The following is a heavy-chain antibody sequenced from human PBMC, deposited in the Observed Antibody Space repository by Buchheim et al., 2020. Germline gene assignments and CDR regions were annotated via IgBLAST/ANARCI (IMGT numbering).Heavy chain of an antibody. J-gene: IGHJ4*02. D-gene: IGHD5-18*01. Sequence: QVQLQESGPGLVKPSETLSLTCSVPGGSINSYFWTWVRQPPGKGLEWIGYIYYSGSTNYNPSLKSRVTMSVDTSKNQFSLKLSSVTAADTAVYYCASKSGYSYGYYYWGQGTL. CDR3: ASKSGYSYGYYY. CDR1: GGSINSYF. V-gene: IGHV4-59*12. CDR2: IYYSGST.